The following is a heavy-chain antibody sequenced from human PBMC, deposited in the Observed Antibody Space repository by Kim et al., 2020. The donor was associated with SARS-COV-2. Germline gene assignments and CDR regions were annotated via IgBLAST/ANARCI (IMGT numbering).Heavy chain of an antibody. Sequence: ASVKVSCKASGYTFTSYYMHWVRQAPGQGLEWMGIINPSGGSTSYAQKFQGRVTMTRDTSTSTAYMELSSLRSEDTAVYYCARDGKGGDSGNYGMDVWGQGTTVTVSS. CDR1: GYTFTSYY. D-gene: IGHD2-21*02. V-gene: IGHV1-46*01. CDR3: ARDGKGGDSGNYGMDV. CDR2: INPSGGST. J-gene: IGHJ6*02.